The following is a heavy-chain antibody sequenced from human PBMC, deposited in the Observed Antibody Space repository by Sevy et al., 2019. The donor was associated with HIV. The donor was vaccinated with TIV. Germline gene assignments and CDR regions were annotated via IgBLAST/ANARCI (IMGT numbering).Heavy chain of an antibody. Sequence: GGSLRLSCVASGFSLESYWMNWVRQAPGKPREWVANIKEDDTDKYYVESVKGRFTISRDSGRNLVYLLMNNLKVEDTALYYCVRAIQSEGSFWGQGTRVTVSS. D-gene: IGHD2-21*01. CDR2: IKEDDTDK. V-gene: IGHV3-7*04. J-gene: IGHJ4*02. CDR3: VRAIQSEGSF. CDR1: GFSLESYW.